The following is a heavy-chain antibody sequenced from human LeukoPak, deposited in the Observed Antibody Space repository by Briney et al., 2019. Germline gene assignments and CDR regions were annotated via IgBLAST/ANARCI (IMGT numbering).Heavy chain of an antibody. D-gene: IGHD4-17*01. J-gene: IGHJ5*02. CDR3: ARFLRPDTVLHDRWFDP. V-gene: IGHV4-59*01. Sequence: KTSETLSLTFTVSGGSISSYYWSWIRQPPGKGLEWIGYIYYSGSTNYNPSLKSRVTISVDTSKNQFSLKLSSVTAADTAVYYCARFLRPDTVLHDRWFDPWGQGTLVTVSS. CDR1: GGSISSYY. CDR2: IYYSGST.